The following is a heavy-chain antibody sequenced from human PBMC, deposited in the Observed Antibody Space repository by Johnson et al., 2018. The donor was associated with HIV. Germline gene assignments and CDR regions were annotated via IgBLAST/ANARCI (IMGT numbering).Heavy chain of an antibody. J-gene: IGHJ3*02. Sequence: QVQLVESGGGVARPGGSLRLSCAASGFTFSSYAMNWVRQAPGKGLEWVAVISYDGNNKYSADSVKGRFTLSRDNSKNTLYLQMNSLRAEDTAVDYCARIVRMTTVVIGDAFDIWGQGTKVTVSS. CDR1: GFTFSSYA. CDR3: ARIVRMTTVVIGDAFDI. D-gene: IGHD4-23*01. V-gene: IGHV3-30-3*01. CDR2: ISYDGNNK.